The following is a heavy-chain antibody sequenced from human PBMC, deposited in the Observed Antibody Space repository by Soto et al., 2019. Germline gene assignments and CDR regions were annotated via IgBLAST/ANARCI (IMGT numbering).Heavy chain of an antibody. V-gene: IGHV3-23*01. Sequence: GGSLRLSCAASGFTFSSYAMSWVRQAPGKGLEWVSTISSSGGSTYYADSVKGRFTISRDKSKNTMYLQMNSLRAEDTALYYCAKDLGYCSGGSCHDVRSVNYGMDVWGQGTTVTVSS. D-gene: IGHD2-15*01. CDR1: GFTFSSYA. J-gene: IGHJ6*02. CDR3: AKDLGYCSGGSCHDVRSVNYGMDV. CDR2: ISSSGGST.